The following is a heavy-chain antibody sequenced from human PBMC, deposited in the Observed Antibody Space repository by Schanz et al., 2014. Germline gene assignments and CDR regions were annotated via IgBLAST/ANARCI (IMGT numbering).Heavy chain of an antibody. D-gene: IGHD2-15*01. CDR2: INTGSGDT. J-gene: IGHJ4*02. CDR3: ARGIGSYGAKNYFDY. Sequence: QVHLVQSGAEAKRPGASVKVSCKASEYSFTSYSMHWVRQAPGQRLEWMCWINTGSGDTKYSQNFQGRVTITRDTSASTAYMELSSLRSEDTAVYSCARGIGSYGAKNYFDYWGQGTLVTVSS. V-gene: IGHV1-3*04. CDR1: EYSFTSYS.